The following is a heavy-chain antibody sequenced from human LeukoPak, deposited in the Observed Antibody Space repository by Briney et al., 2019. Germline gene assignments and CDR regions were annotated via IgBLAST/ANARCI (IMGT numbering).Heavy chain of an antibody. CDR1: GGSFSGYY. D-gene: IGHD5-24*01. CDR2: INHSGST. J-gene: IGHJ4*02. Sequence: PSETLSLTCAVYGGSFSGYYWSWIRQPPGKGLEWIGEINHSGSTNYNPSLKSRVTISVDTSKNQFSLQLSSVTAADTAVYYCARGRGGEMATIKNYFDYWGQGTLVTVSS. CDR3: ARGRGGEMATIKNYFDY. V-gene: IGHV4-34*01.